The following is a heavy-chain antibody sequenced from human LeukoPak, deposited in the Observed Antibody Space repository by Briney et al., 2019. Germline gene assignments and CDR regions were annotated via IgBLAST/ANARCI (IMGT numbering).Heavy chain of an antibody. CDR3: ARAVEMATLGFPLAY. Sequence: SETLSLTCTVSGGSISSYYWSWIRQPPGKGLEWIGYIYYSGSTNYNLSLKSRVTISVDTSKNQFSLKLSSVTAADTAVYYCARAVEMATLGFPLAYWGQGTLVTVSS. V-gene: IGHV4-59*01. CDR2: IYYSGST. D-gene: IGHD5-24*01. J-gene: IGHJ4*02. CDR1: GGSISSYY.